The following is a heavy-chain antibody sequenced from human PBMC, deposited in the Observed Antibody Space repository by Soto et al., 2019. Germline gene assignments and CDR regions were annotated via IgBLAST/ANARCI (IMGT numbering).Heavy chain of an antibody. CDR1: GGTFSSYA. CDR3: ARADSGYYYYYGMAV. CDR2: IIPIFGTA. Sequence: QVQLVQSGAEVKKPGSSVKVSCKASGGTFSSYAISWVRQAPGQGLEWTGAIIPIFGTANYAQKFQGRVTITADESTSTAYMELSSLRSEDTAVYYCARADSGYYYYYGMAVWGQGTTVTVSS. D-gene: IGHD5-12*01. V-gene: IGHV1-69*01. J-gene: IGHJ6*02.